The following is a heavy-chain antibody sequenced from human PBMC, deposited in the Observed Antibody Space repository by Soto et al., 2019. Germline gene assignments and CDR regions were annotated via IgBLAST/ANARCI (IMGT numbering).Heavy chain of an antibody. CDR2: IYYSGST. CDR1: GGSSSGGGDY. V-gene: IGHV4-31*03. CDR3: ASVGRFLEWLPYYMDV. D-gene: IGHD3-3*01. J-gene: IGHJ6*03. Sequence: SETLSLTCTVAGGSSSGGGDYWSSNRQHPGKGLEWIGYIYYSGSTYYNPSLKSRVTISVDTSKNQFSLKLSSVTAADTAVYYCASVGRFLEWLPYYMDVWGNGPTVTVSS.